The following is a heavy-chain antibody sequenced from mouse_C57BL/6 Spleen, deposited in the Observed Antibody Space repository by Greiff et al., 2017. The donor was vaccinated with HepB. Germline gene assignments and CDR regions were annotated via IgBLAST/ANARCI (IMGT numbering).Heavy chain of an antibody. CDR3: TTRDYDWFAY. D-gene: IGHD2-4*01. J-gene: IGHJ3*01. CDR1: GFHIKDYY. Sequence: VQLQQSGAELVRPGASVQFSCTASGFHIKDYYMPFVKQMPEQGLEWIGRIDPEDGDTEYAPKFQGKATMTADTSSNTAYLQLSSLTSEDTAVYYCTTRDYDWFAYWGQGTLVTVSA. V-gene: IGHV14-1*01. CDR2: IDPEDGDT.